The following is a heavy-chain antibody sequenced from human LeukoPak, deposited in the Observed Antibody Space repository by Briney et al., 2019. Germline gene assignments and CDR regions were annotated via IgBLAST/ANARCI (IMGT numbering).Heavy chain of an antibody. CDR1: GGTFSSYT. CDR2: IIPILGIA. Sequence: SVKVSCKASGGTFSSYTISLVRQAPGQGLEWMGRIIPILGIANYAQKFQGRVTITADKSTSTAYMELSSLRSEDTAVYYCARVPPYDSSGSRPPHDAFDIWGQGTMVTVSS. D-gene: IGHD3-22*01. V-gene: IGHV1-69*02. CDR3: ARVPPYDSSGSRPPHDAFDI. J-gene: IGHJ3*02.